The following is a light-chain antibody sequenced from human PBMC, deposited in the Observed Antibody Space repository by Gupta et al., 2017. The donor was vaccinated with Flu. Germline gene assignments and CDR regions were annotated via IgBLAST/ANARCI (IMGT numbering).Light chain of an antibody. J-gene: IGLJ1*01. CDR3: AAWDDSLNAYV. CDR2: RNN. Sequence: QSVRPPSPSASGTPGPRVSLSCSGSSSNIEVNPVSWYLHLPGTAPQLLISRNNQRPSGVPDRFSASKSGTSASLAISGLQSEDEADYYCAAWDDSLNAYVFGTGTRVTVV. V-gene: IGLV1-44*01. CDR1: SSNIEVNP.